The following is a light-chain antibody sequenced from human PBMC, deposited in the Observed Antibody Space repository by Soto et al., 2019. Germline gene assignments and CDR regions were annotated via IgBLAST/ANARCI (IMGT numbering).Light chain of an antibody. CDR1: QSVSSN. V-gene: IGKV3-15*01. Sequence: EIVMTQSPATLSLSPGERATLSCRASQSVSSNLAWYRQKPGQAPTLLIYRTSTRATGIPDRFSGSGSGTDFTLTISSLQSEDFAFYYCQQYNNWPYTFGQGTKLEIK. CDR3: QQYNNWPYT. J-gene: IGKJ2*01. CDR2: RTS.